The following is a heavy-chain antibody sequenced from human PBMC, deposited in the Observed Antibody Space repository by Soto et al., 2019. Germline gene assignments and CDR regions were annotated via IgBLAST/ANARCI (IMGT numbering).Heavy chain of an antibody. J-gene: IGHJ3*02. CDR1: GFTVSSNY. CDR3: AKDPNGDYVGAFEM. Sequence: EVQLVETGGGLIQPGGSLRLSCAASGFTVSSNYMSWVRQAPGKGLEWVSVIYSGGSTYYADSVKGRFTISRDHSTNTLSLQMNSLRAEDTAVYYCAKDPNGDYVGAFEMWGQGTMVIVSS. D-gene: IGHD4-17*01. CDR2: IYSGGST. V-gene: IGHV3-53*02.